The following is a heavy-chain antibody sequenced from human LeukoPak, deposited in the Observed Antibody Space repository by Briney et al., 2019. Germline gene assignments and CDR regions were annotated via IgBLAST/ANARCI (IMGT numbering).Heavy chain of an antibody. D-gene: IGHD6-13*01. V-gene: IGHV1-69*13. CDR1: GGTFSSYA. J-gene: IGHJ5*02. Sequence: SVKVSCKASGGTFSSYAISWVRQAPGQGLEWMGGIIPIFGTANYAQKFQGRVTITADESTSTAYMELSSLRSEDTAVYYCARDGDSSSWGGENWFDPWGQGTLVTVSS. CDR3: ARDGDSSSWGGENWFDP. CDR2: IIPIFGTA.